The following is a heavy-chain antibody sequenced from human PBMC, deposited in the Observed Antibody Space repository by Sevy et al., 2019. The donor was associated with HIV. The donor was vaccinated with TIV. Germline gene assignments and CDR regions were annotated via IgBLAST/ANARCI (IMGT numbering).Heavy chain of an antibody. V-gene: IGHV4-61*01. CDR2: VFYFGNT. D-gene: IGHD3-9*01. J-gene: IGHJ6*02. CDR1: GASVSSANDY. CDR3: ARDQYYDILTGLYAMDV. Sequence: SETLSLTCSVSGASVSSANDYWSWIRQPPGKGLEWIGYVFYFGNTNYNPSLKSRATMSLDTSKKQFSLKLTSVTAADTAIYYCARDQYYDILTGLYAMDVWGQGTTVTVSS.